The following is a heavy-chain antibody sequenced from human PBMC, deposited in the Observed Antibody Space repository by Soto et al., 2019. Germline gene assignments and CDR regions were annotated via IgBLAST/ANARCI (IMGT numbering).Heavy chain of an antibody. D-gene: IGHD1-1*01. J-gene: IGHJ4*02. CDR1: GGSSSYYY. V-gene: IGHV4-34*01. CDR2: IHFSGTI. Sequence: SETLSLTCDFEGGSSSYYYVSLLRQPPGKGLEWIGEIHFSGTINYNPSLMSRVTISIDTSKNQFSLELRSVTAVDTAFSYCARGRDLYKTGNCWGQGTQVTVSS. CDR3: ARGRDLYKTGNC.